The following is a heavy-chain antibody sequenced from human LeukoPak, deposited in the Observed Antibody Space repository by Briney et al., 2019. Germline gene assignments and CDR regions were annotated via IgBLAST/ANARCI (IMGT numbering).Heavy chain of an antibody. Sequence: SETLSLTCAVYGGSFSGYYWSWIRQPPGKGLEWIGEINHSGSINYNPSLKSRVTISVDTSKNQFSLKLSSVTAADTAVYYCARRKSDHSSWFPGISNYFDYWGQGALVTVSS. D-gene: IGHD6-13*01. CDR1: GGSFSGYY. CDR3: ARRKSDHSSWFPGISNYFDY. V-gene: IGHV4-34*01. CDR2: INHSGSI. J-gene: IGHJ4*02.